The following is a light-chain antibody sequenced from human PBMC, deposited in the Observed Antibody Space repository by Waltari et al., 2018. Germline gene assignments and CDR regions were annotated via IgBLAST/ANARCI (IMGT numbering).Light chain of an antibody. V-gene: IGLV1-44*01. CDR2: RNN. Sequence: QSVLTQPPSACGTPGQRATTSCSGSHSNIGSVPVNWYQQLPGTAPKPFIYRNNQRPSGVPDRFSGSKSGTSASLAISGLQSEDEADYYCATWDASLNMMIFGGGTKLTVL. CDR1: HSNIGSVP. CDR3: ATWDASLNMMI. J-gene: IGLJ2*01.